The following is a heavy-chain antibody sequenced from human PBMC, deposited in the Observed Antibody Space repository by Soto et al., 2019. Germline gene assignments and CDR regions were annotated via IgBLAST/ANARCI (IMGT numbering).Heavy chain of an antibody. CDR1: GGCISSSSYY. V-gene: IGHV4-39*02. D-gene: IGHD3-22*01. CDR3: AREPYDSSGLYYFDY. CDR2: IYYSGST. J-gene: IGHJ4*02. Sequence: PSETLSLTCTVSGGCISSSSYYWGWIRQPPGKGLEWIGSIYYSGSTYYNPSLKSRVTISVDTSKNQFSLKLSSVTAADTAVYYCAREPYDSSGLYYFDYWGPGTLVTVSS.